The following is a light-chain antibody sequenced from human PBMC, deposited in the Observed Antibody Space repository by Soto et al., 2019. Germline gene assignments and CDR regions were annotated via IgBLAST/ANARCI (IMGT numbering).Light chain of an antibody. Sequence: EVVVTQSPCTLSLSTGERATLSCRASQSVSSSYLAWYQQKPGQAPRLLIYGASSRATGIPDRFSGSGSGTDFTLTISRLEPEDFAVYYCQQYGSSPRTLGQGTKV. CDR3: QQYGSSPRT. CDR2: GAS. CDR1: QSVSSSY. J-gene: IGKJ1*01. V-gene: IGKV3-20*01.